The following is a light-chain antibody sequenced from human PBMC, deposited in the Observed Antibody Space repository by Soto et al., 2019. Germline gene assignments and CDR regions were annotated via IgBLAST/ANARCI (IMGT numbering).Light chain of an antibody. CDR2: DNN. Sequence: QAVVTQPPSVSAAPGQKVTISCSGSNSNIGNNEVSWYQQVPGTAPRLLVYDNNKRPSGIPDRFSDSKSDTSATLVITGLQTGDEADYDCGTWDNSLRAGVFGGGTKLTVL. J-gene: IGLJ2*01. V-gene: IGLV1-51*01. CDR1: NSNIGNNE. CDR3: GTWDNSLRAGV.